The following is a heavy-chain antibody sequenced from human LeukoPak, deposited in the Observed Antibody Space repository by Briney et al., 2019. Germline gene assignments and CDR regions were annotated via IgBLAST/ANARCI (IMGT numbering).Heavy chain of an antibody. J-gene: IGHJ4*02. Sequence: PGGSLRLSCAASRFTFSSYAMNWVRQAPGKGLEWVSSISSSSSYIYYADSVKGRFTISRDNAKNSLYLQMNSLRAEDTAVYYCARALIVGHHDYWGQGTLVTVSS. CDR2: ISSSSSYI. D-gene: IGHD1-26*01. V-gene: IGHV3-21*01. CDR3: ARALIVGHHDY. CDR1: RFTFSSYA.